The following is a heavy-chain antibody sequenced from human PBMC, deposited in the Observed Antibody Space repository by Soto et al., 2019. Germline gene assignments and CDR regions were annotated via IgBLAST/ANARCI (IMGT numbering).Heavy chain of an antibody. D-gene: IGHD2-8*02. CDR2: IYWDDDK. J-gene: IGHJ4*02. CDR3: AHGALVSGSYWYGGYVDY. CDR1: GFSLSTSGVG. Sequence: QITLKESGPTRVKPAQDLTLTCNFSGFSLSTSGVGVGWIRQPPGKALEWLALIYWDDDKRYSPSLRSMLTITKDTSNKQVSLTRSNIDPVDTATYYCAHGALVSGSYWYGGYVDYWGQGTLVTVSS. V-gene: IGHV2-5*02.